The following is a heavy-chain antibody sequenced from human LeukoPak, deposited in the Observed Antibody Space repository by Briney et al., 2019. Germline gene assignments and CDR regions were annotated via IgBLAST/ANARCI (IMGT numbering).Heavy chain of an antibody. Sequence: GGSLRLSCAASGFTFSSYWMHWVRQAPGKGLVWVSRINTAGSSTDYADSVKGRFTISRDNAKNTLYLQMNSLGAEDTAVYYCTREGTNDAFDIWGQGTVVIVSS. CDR1: GFTFSSYW. CDR3: TREGTNDAFDI. V-gene: IGHV3-74*01. J-gene: IGHJ3*02. CDR2: INTAGSST. D-gene: IGHD3-10*01.